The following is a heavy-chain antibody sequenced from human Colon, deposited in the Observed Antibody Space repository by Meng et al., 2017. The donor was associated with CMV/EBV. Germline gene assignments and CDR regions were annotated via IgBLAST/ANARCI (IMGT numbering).Heavy chain of an antibody. CDR3: AKANCSSISCYQDHYYGMDV. CDR2: ISSSGSTI. Sequence: GESLKISCAASGFTFSDYYMSWIRQAPGKGLEWVSYISSSGSTIYYADSVKGRFTISRDNAKNSLYLQMNSLRAEDTAVYYCAKANCSSISCYQDHYYGMDVWGQGTTVTVSS. J-gene: IGHJ6*02. D-gene: IGHD2-2*01. V-gene: IGHV3-11*04. CDR1: GFTFSDYY.